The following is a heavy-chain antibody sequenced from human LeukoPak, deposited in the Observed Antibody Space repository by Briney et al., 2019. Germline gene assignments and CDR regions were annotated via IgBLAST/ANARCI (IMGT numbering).Heavy chain of an antibody. CDR1: GFTFSSYG. Sequence: PGRSLRLSCAASGFTFSSYGMHWVRQAPGKGLEWVAVIWYGGSNKYYADSVKGRFTISRDNSKNTLHLQMNSLRAEDTAVYYCARDSYYYGSGSYPFDYWGQGTLVTVSS. D-gene: IGHD3-10*01. CDR3: ARDSYYYGSGSYPFDY. J-gene: IGHJ4*02. CDR2: IWYGGSNK. V-gene: IGHV3-33*01.